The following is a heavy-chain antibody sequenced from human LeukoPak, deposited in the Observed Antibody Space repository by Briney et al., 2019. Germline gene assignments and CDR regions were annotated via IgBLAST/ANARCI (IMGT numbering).Heavy chain of an antibody. J-gene: IGHJ6*03. V-gene: IGHV1-18*01. Sequence: ASVKVSCKASGYTFTSYGISWVRQAPGQGLEWMGWISAYNGNTNYAQKLQGRVTMTTDTSTSTAYMELSSLRSEDTAVYYCARALYNYYYMDVWGKGTTVTVSS. CDR3: ARALYNYYYMDV. CDR2: ISAYNGNT. CDR1: GYTFTSYG.